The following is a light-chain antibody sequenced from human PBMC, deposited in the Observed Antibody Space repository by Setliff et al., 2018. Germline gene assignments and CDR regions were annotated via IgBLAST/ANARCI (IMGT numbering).Light chain of an antibody. CDR2: EVD. CDR3: LSFTTSDTVV. CDR1: SSDVGAYNY. J-gene: IGLJ1*01. V-gene: IGLV2-14*01. Sequence: QSALTQPASVSGPPGQSITISCTGSSSDVGAYNYVSWCQQHPGKAPKLIISEVDKRPSGVSSRFSGSKAGNTASLTISGLQAEDEADYYRLSFTTSDTVVFGTGTKVTVL.